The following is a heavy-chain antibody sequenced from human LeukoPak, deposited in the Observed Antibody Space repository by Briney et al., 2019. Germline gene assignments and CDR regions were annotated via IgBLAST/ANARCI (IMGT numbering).Heavy chain of an antibody. D-gene: IGHD3-16*02. J-gene: IGHJ4*02. CDR3: AKDLSAYYFDY. CDR1: GFTFSSYG. Sequence: GGSLRLSCAASGFTFSSYGMSWVRQAPGKGLGWVSAISGSGGSTYYADSVKGRFTISRDNSKNTLYLQMNSLRAEDTAVYYCAKDLSAYYFDYWGQGTLVTVSS. V-gene: IGHV3-23*01. CDR2: ISGSGGST.